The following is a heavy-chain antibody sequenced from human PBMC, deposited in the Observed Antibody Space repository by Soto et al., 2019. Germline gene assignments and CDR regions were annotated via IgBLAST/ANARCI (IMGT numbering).Heavy chain of an antibody. V-gene: IGHV3-43*01. J-gene: IGHJ4*02. CDR2: ISWDGGST. Sequence: GCLKLSFGTSGFNLCGYTMLLVRPAPGKGLEWVSLISWDGGSTYYADSVKGRFTISRDNSKNSLYLQMNSLRTEDTALYYCAKDSGEYHPESYFDYWGQGTPITVSS. CDR3: AKDSGEYHPESYFDY. CDR1: GFNLCGYT. D-gene: IGHD2-2*01.